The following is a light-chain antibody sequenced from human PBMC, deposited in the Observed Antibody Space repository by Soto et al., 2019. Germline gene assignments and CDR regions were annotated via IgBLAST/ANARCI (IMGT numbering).Light chain of an antibody. CDR3: QQYNNWPFS. J-gene: IGKJ5*01. V-gene: IGKV3-15*01. CDR2: DVS. CDR1: QGVTTN. Sequence: EIVMTQSPATLSVSHGERATLPCRAGQGVTTNFAWYQQKSGQSPRLLIYDVSIRATGVPARFSGTGSETDFTLTISGLQSEDSAVYFCQQYNNWPFSFGQGTRLDI.